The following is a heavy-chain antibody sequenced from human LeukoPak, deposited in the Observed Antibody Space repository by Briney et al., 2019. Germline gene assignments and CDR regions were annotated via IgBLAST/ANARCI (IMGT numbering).Heavy chain of an antibody. J-gene: IGHJ4*02. CDR2: IYHSGST. Sequence: PSETLSLTCAVSGYSISSGYYWGWIRPPPGKGLEWIGSIYHSGSTYYNPSLKSRVTISVDTSKNQFSLKLSSVTAADTAVYYCAREPKDYDYGDLFDYWGQGTLVTVSS. D-gene: IGHD4-17*01. CDR1: GYSISSGYY. CDR3: AREPKDYDYGDLFDY. V-gene: IGHV4-38-2*02.